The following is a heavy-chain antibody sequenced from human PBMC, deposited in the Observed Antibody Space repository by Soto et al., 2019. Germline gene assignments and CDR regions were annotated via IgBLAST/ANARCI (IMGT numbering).Heavy chain of an antibody. V-gene: IGHV3-23*01. J-gene: IGHJ5*02. D-gene: IGHD2-15*01. Sequence: LRLSFAASGFTFSSYAMSWVRQAPGKWLEWVSAISGSGGSTYYADSVKGRFTISRDNSKNTLYLQMNSLRAEDTAVYYCAKEREVVVHDTEFQPWGQGTLVHVSS. CDR3: AKEREVVVHDTEFQP. CDR1: GFTFSSYA. CDR2: ISGSGGST.